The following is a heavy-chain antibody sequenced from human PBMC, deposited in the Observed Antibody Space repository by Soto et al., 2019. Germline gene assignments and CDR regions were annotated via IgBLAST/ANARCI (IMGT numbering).Heavy chain of an antibody. Sequence: EVQLVESGGGLVQPGVSLRLSCGASGFTFSRHWMHWVRQVPGKGLVWVSRITNDGSSTSYADSVKGRFTVSRDNAKNTLYLQMSSLRAEDTAVYYCVRVGAGWAFDIWGQGTMVTVSA. CDR3: VRVGAGWAFDI. J-gene: IGHJ3*02. D-gene: IGHD3-3*01. CDR2: ITNDGSST. CDR1: GFTFSRHW. V-gene: IGHV3-74*01.